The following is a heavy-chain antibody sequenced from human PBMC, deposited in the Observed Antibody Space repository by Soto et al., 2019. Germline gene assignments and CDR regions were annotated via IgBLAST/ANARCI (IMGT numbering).Heavy chain of an antibody. CDR1: GGTFGSDA. D-gene: IGHD3-22*01. V-gene: IGHV1-69*06. CDR3: AKDRTDSGYYTNWLDP. J-gene: IGHJ5*02. Sequence: SVKVSCKASGGTFGSDAITWVRQAPGQGLEWVGRIIPIFGTTNYAQNLQGRVTISADKSTLTSYMELHSLTSDDTALYYCAKDRTDSGYYTNWLDPWGQGTQVTVS. CDR2: IIPIFGTT.